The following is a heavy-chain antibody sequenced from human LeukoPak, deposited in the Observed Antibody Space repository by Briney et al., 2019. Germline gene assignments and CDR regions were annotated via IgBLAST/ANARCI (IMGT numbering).Heavy chain of an antibody. J-gene: IGHJ4*02. Sequence: GGSLRLSCAASGFTFSNAWMSWVRQAPGKGLEWVGRIKSKTDGGTTDYAAPVKGRFTISRDDSKNTLYLQMNGLKTEDTAVYYCTTDTYYDYVWGSYLFDYWGQGTLVTVSS. CDR3: TTDTYYDYVWGSYLFDY. D-gene: IGHD3-16*02. CDR2: IKSKTDGGTT. CDR1: GFTFSNAW. V-gene: IGHV3-15*01.